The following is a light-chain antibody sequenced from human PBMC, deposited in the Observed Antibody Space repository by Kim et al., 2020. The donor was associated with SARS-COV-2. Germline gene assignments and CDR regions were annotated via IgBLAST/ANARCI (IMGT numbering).Light chain of an antibody. CDR1: QGVSSY. CDR2: DAS. V-gene: IGKV3-11*01. J-gene: IGKJ2*01. Sequence: ATLSLSPGERAPLSCRASQGVSSYLAWYQQKPGQAPRLLIYDASNRATGIPARFSGSGSGTDFSLTISSLEPEDFAVYYCQERSNTFGQGTKLEI. CDR3: QERSNT.